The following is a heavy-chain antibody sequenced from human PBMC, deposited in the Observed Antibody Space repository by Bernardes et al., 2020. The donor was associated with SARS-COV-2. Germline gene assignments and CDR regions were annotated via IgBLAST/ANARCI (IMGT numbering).Heavy chain of an antibody. CDR3: ARVRGGSYAHPGFDY. J-gene: IGHJ4*02. CDR2: ISSSSSYI. CDR1: GFTFSSYS. D-gene: IGHD1-26*01. Sequence: GSLRLSCAASGFTFSSYSMNWVRQAPGKGLEWVSSISSSSSYIYYADSVKGRFTISRDNAKNSLYLQMNSLRAEDTAVYYCARVRGGSYAHPGFDYWGQGTLVTVSS. V-gene: IGHV3-21*01.